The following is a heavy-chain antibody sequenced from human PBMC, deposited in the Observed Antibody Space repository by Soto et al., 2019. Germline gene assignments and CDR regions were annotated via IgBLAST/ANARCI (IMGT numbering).Heavy chain of an antibody. CDR2: MFYSGST. CDR3: AGSGAHHDNGHYFYY. Sequence: QLQLQESGPGLVRPSETLSLTCTVSGGSIRSSSYSWGWIRQSPGTGLEWVGSMFYSGSTFFHPSLESRVTISLDVSKSQFSLKLTSVTAADTAVYFCAGSGAHHDNGHYFYYWGRGTLVTVSS. J-gene: IGHJ4*02. D-gene: IGHD3-10*01. CDR1: GGSIRSSSYS. V-gene: IGHV4-39*01.